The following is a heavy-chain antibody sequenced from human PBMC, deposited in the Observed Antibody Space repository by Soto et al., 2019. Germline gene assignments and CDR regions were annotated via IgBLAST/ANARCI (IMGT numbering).Heavy chain of an antibody. D-gene: IGHD3-10*01. Sequence: TLSLTCTVSGGSISSGGYYWSWIRQHPGKGLEWIGYIYYSGSTYYNPSLKSRVTISVDTSKNQFSLKLSSVTAADTAVYYCARTFGELLSIYFDYWGQGTLVTVSS. CDR1: GGSISSGGYY. CDR3: ARTFGELLSIYFDY. J-gene: IGHJ4*02. V-gene: IGHV4-31*03. CDR2: IYYSGST.